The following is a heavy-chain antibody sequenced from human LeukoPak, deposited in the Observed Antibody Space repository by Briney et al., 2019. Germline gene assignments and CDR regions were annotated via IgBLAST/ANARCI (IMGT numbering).Heavy chain of an antibody. V-gene: IGHV3-48*03. D-gene: IGHD1-26*01. Sequence: HAGGSLRLSCAASGFTFSSYEMNWVRQAPGKGLEWVSYIGSSGSTIYYADSVKGRFTISRDNAKNSLYLQMNSLRAEDTAVYYCARAERGGGRYSYYFDYWGQGTLVIVSS. CDR2: IGSSGSTI. J-gene: IGHJ4*02. CDR3: ARAERGGGRYSYYFDY. CDR1: GFTFSSYE.